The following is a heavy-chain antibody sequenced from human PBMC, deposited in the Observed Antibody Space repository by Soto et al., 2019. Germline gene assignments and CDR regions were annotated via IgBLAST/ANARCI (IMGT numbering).Heavy chain of an antibody. D-gene: IGHD6-6*01. CDR2: ISSNGGST. V-gene: IGHV3-64D*06. CDR1: GFTFSSYA. J-gene: IGHJ4*02. Sequence: HPGGSLRLSCSASGFTFSSYAMHWVRQAPGKGLEYVSAISSNGGSTYYADSVKGRFTISRDNSKNTLYLQMSSLRAEDTAVYYCVKDRAFQWIAARPSGLFDYWGQGTLVTVSS. CDR3: VKDRAFQWIAARPSGLFDY.